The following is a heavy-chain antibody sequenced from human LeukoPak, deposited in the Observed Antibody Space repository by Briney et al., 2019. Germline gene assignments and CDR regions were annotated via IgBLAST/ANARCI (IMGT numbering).Heavy chain of an antibody. CDR3: ARDIFAGYGWLD. Sequence: SGTLSLTCTVSGGSLRSYYWSWIGQPPWRERDGIGYIYYSGCTDYNPSRKSRVTISVDTSKNQFSLKLSSVTAADTAVYYCARDIFAGYGWLDCGQGTLGTVSS. CDR1: GGSLRSYY. CDR2: IYYSGCT. D-gene: IGHD3-9*01. J-gene: IGHJ4*02. V-gene: IGHV4-59*01.